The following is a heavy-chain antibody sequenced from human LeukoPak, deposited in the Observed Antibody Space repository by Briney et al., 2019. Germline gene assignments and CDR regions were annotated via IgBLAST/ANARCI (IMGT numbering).Heavy chain of an antibody. CDR2: INPNSGDT. J-gene: IGHJ4*02. D-gene: IGHD2-2*01. Sequence: VASVKVSCTASGYSLTGYHMHWVRQAPGQGLEWMGRINPNSGDTNYAQKFQGRVTMTRDTSISTAYMELSRLRSGDTAVYYCARDYCSSTSCLFDYWGQGTLVTVSS. CDR1: GYSLTGYH. CDR3: ARDYCSSTSCLFDY. V-gene: IGHV1-2*06.